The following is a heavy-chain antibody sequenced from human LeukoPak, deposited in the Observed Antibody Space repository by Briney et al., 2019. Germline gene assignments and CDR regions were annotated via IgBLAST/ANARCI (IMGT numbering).Heavy chain of an antibody. D-gene: IGHD2-15*01. J-gene: IGHJ4*02. CDR3: AKKAGPYCGGGSCYSLDH. CDR2: INPDGSST. Sequence: PGGSLRLSCAASGFTFSSYWMHWVRQAPGKGLVWVSSINPDGSSTSSADSVKGRFTISRDNAKNTLYLQMNSLRAEDTALYYCAKKAGPYCGGGSCYSLDHWGQGTLLTVSS. V-gene: IGHV3-74*01. CDR1: GFTFSSYW.